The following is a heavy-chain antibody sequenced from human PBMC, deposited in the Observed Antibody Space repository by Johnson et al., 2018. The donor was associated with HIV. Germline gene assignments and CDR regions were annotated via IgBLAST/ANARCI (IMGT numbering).Heavy chain of an antibody. D-gene: IGHD1-26*01. J-gene: IGHJ3*02. Sequence: VQLVESGGGWVQRGGSLRLSCAASGFSFSSYAMHWVRQAPGKGLEWVAVISYDGSNKYYADSVKGRFTISRDNSKNTLYLQMNSLRAEDTAVYYCARGSKWELLGAFDIWGQGTMVTVSS. CDR2: ISYDGSNK. V-gene: IGHV3-30-3*01. CDR1: GFSFSSYA. CDR3: ARGSKWELLGAFDI.